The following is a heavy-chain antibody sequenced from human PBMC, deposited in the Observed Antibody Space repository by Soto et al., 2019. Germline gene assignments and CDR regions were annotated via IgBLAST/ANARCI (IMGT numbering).Heavy chain of an antibody. CDR1: GFTFSSYW. J-gene: IGHJ4*02. D-gene: IGHD3-22*01. CDR2: IKQDGSEK. V-gene: IGHV3-7*01. CDR3: ARDSPFLYYDSSGIQYYFDY. Sequence: EVQLVESGGGLVQPGGSLRLSCAASGFTFSSYWMSWVRQAPGKGLEWVANIKQDGSEKYYVDSVKGRFTISRDNAKNSLYLQMNSLRAEDTAVYYCARDSPFLYYDSSGIQYYFDYWGQGTLVTVSS.